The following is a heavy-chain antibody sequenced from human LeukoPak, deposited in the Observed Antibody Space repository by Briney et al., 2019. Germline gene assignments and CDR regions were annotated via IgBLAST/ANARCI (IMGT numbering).Heavy chain of an antibody. V-gene: IGHV4-31*03. J-gene: IGHJ3*02. CDR2: IYYSGST. Sequence: SQTLSLTCTDSGGSISSGGYYWSWIRQHPGKGLEWIGYIYYSGSTYYNPSLKSRVTISVDTSKNQFSLKLSSVTAADTAVYYCARDQLSPYDSSGYYYRPDAFDIWGQGTMVTVSS. D-gene: IGHD3-22*01. CDR3: ARDQLSPYDSSGYYYRPDAFDI. CDR1: GGSISSGGYY.